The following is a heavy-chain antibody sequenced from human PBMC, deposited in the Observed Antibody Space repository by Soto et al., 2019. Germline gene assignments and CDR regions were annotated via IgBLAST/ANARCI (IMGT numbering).Heavy chain of an antibody. CDR1: GYTFSSYG. CDR2: ISGYNGKT. J-gene: IGHJ6*02. V-gene: IGHV1-18*01. CDR3: AREGDVPYYFSGMDS. D-gene: IGHD2-21*02. Sequence: QGQLVQSGGEVKKPGASVKVSCKASGYTFSSYGISWVRQAPGQGLEWMGWISGYNGKTNYAQKVQDRVTMTTDTSTSTVYMELRSLRSDDTAVYYCAREGDVPYYFSGMDSWGQGTTVTVSS.